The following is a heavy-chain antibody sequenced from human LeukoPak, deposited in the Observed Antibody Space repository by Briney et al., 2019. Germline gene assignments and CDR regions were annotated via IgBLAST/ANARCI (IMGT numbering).Heavy chain of an antibody. CDR2: IYHSGST. V-gene: IGHV4-38-2*02. D-gene: IGHD3-3*01. CDR3: ARDLRVRFLEWLGLYYYYYMYV. Sequence: SETLSLTCTVSGYSISSGSYWGWIRQPPGKGLEWIGSIYHSGSTYYNPSLKSRVTISVDTSKNQFPLQLSSVTAADTAVYYCARDLRVRFLEWLGLYYYYYMYVWGKGTTVTVSS. CDR1: GYSISSGSY. J-gene: IGHJ6*03.